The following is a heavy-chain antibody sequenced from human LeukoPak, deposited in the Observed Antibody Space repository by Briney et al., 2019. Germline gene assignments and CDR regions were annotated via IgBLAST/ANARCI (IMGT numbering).Heavy chain of an antibody. Sequence: PGGSLRLSCAASGFTFSSYSMNWVRQAPGKGLEWVSYISSSSSTIYHADSVKGRFTISRDNAKNSLYLQMNSLRAEDTAVYYCAKGVRYYYYMDVWGKGTRSPSP. CDR1: GFTFSSYS. V-gene: IGHV3-48*01. D-gene: IGHD2-8*01. CDR3: AKGVRYYYYMDV. CDR2: ISSSSSTI. J-gene: IGHJ6*03.